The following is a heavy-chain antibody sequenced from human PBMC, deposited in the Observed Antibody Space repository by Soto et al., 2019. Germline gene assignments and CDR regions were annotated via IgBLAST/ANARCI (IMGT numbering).Heavy chain of an antibody. V-gene: IGHV3-74*01. CDR1: GFTFTTYW. D-gene: IGHD6-19*01. Sequence: EVQLVESGGGSVQPGGSLRLSCTASGFTFTTYWIHWVRQAPGKGLVWVSRVNSDGSSTIYADSVKGRFTISRDNAKNTVYRQMNSLRDDDTGVYYCARGASTGLACDAFDIWGEGTVVSVSS. CDR3: ARGASTGLACDAFDI. J-gene: IGHJ3*02. CDR2: VNSDGSST.